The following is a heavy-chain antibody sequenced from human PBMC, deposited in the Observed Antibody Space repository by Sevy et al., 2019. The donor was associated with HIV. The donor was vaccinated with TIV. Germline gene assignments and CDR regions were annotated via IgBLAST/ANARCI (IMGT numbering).Heavy chain of an antibody. J-gene: IGHJ6*02. CDR3: VRAGGDTVVVTTAIGILVMDV. CDR2: IKQDGSEK. D-gene: IGHD2-2*01. V-gene: IGHV3-7*01. Sequence: GGSLRLSCAASGVIFSNYWMSWVRQAPGKGLEWVANIKQDGSEKYYVDSVKGRFTISRDNAKNSLYLQMNSLRAEDXXVYYCVRAGGDTVVVTTAIGILVMDVWGQGTTVTVSS. CDR1: GVIFSNYW.